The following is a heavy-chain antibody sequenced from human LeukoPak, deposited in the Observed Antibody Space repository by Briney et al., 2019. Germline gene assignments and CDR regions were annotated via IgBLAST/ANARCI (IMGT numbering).Heavy chain of an antibody. V-gene: IGHV3-21*04. CDR2: ISSSSSYI. Sequence: GGSLRLSCVAPGVTFNNYWMSWLRQAPGKGLEWVSSISSSSSYIYYADSVKGRFTISRDNAKNSLYLQMNSLRAEDTAVYYCAREPSPFGAYVDWGQGTLVTVSS. CDR3: AREPSPFGAYVD. J-gene: IGHJ4*02. CDR1: GVTFNNYW. D-gene: IGHD3-16*01.